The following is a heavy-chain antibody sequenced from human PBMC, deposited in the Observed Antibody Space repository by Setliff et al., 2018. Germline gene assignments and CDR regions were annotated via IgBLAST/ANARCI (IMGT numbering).Heavy chain of an antibody. CDR2: ISHSANK. CDR1: GGSISDNNYY. CDR3: ARPLEESFGGVRDSDAFDV. Sequence: SETLSLTCTVSGGSISDNNYYWGWIRQSPGKELEWIGGISHSANKYYNPSFRTGVTISVDMSKNLLSLRVNSVTATGTAVYYCARPLEESFGGVRDSDAFDVWGQGTMVTVSS. V-gene: IGHV4-39*01. D-gene: IGHD3-16*01. J-gene: IGHJ3*01.